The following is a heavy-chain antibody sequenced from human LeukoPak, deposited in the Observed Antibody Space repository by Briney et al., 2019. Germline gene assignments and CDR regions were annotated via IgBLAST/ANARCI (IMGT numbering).Heavy chain of an antibody. CDR2: IYYSGST. CDR3: ARYPIDGSGHYGMDV. D-gene: IGHD3-10*01. CDR1: GDSISSYY. Sequence: PSETLSLTCTVSGDSISSYYWSWIRQPPGKGLEWIGYIYYSGSTNYNPSLKSRVTISVDTSKNQFSLKLSSVTAADTAVYYCARYPIDGSGHYGMDVWGQGITVTVSS. J-gene: IGHJ6*02. V-gene: IGHV4-59*08.